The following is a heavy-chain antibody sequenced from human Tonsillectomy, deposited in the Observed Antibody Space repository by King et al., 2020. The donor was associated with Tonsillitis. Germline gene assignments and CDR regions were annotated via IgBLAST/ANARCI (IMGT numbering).Heavy chain of an antibody. CDR3: ARGPTGDPLFHY. V-gene: IGHV1-69*01. CDR1: GDILNRYT. J-gene: IGHJ4*02. Sequence: QLVQSGAEVRKPGSSVKVSCKVSGDILNRYTMSWLRQAPGRGLEWMGGIIPIFGASNSAQKFRDRVTFTADESTSTAYMELSSLRSDDTAVYYCARGPTGDPLFHYWGQGTLVTVSS. CDR2: IIPIFGAS. D-gene: IGHD2-21*02.